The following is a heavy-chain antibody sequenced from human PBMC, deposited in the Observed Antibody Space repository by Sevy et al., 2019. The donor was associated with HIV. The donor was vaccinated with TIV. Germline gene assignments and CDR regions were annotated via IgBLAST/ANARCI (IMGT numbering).Heavy chain of an antibody. CDR3: ATHRRRDGYSYGAFDI. D-gene: IGHD4-4*01. V-gene: IGHV3-30*03. Sequence: GGSLRLSCAASGFTFSNFGMHWVRQAPGKGLEWVAVISFDGSEHYYADSVKGRLTISRDNSKNTLFLEMKSLRAEDTAVYYCATHRRRDGYSYGAFDIWGQGTMVTVSS. CDR1: GFTFSNFG. CDR2: ISFDGSEH. J-gene: IGHJ3*02.